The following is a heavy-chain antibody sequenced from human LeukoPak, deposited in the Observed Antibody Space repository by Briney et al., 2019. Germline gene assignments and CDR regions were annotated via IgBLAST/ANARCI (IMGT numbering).Heavy chain of an antibody. Sequence: GGSLRLSCAASGFTFSRYWMSWVRQAPGKGLEWVANIKQDGNEKYYVDSVRGRFTISRDNAKNSLYLQMNSLRVEDTAVYYCAKEGYSYALYYYYYYMDVWGKGTTVTISS. D-gene: IGHD5-18*01. J-gene: IGHJ6*03. CDR3: AKEGYSYALYYYYYYMDV. V-gene: IGHV3-7*01. CDR2: IKQDGNEK. CDR1: GFTFSRYW.